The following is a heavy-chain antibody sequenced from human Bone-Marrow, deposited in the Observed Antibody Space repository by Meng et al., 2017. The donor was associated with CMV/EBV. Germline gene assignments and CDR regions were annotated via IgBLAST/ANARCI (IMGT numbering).Heavy chain of an antibody. CDR1: GFTFSSYE. CDR3: ARGAVKDYDFWSGSKGGFDC. Sequence: GESLKISCAASGFTFSSYEMNWVRQAPGKGLEWVSYISSSGSTIYYADSVKGRFTISRDNAKNSLYLQMNSLRAEDTAVYYCARGAVKDYDFWSGSKGGFDCWGQGTLVTVSS. V-gene: IGHV3-48*03. D-gene: IGHD3-3*01. J-gene: IGHJ4*02. CDR2: ISSSGSTI.